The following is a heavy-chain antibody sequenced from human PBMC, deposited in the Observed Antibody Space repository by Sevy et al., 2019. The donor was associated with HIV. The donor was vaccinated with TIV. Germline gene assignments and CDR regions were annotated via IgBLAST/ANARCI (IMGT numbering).Heavy chain of an antibody. J-gene: IGHJ4*02. CDR2: INPSGGNA. V-gene: IGHV1-46*01. CDR3: VRADPAQHFDS. CDR1: GDTFTNNY. Sequence: ASVKVSCKASGDTFTNNYMHWVRQAPGQGLEWMGIINPSGGNASYAQKFQGRVTMTADTSTSTLYMDLSSLRSEDTAVYYCVRADPAQHFDSWGQGTLVTVS.